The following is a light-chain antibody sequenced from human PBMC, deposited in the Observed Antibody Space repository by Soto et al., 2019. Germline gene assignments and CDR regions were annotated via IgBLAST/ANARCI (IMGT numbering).Light chain of an antibody. Sequence: QSALTQPASVSGSPGQSVTISCTGTSSDFGSYKFVSWYQHHPGKVPKVIIYDTSTRPSGVSDRFSGSKSGNTASLTISGLQAEDEADYYCFSFTSTNTHVFGSGTQLTVL. CDR3: FSFTSTNTHV. CDR1: SSDFGSYKF. V-gene: IGLV2-23*01. CDR2: DTS. J-gene: IGLJ7*01.